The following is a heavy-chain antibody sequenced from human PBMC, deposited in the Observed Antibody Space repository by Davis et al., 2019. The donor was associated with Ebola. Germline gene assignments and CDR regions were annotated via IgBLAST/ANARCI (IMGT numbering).Heavy chain of an antibody. D-gene: IGHD4-23*01. Sequence: SETLSLTCTVSGGSISSYYCSWIRQPPGKGLEWIGEINHSGSTNYNPSLKSRVTISVDTSKNQFSLKVTSVAAADTALYDCVKDKTVAVVPATHAAFDMWGQGTMVIVSS. CDR3: VKDKTVAVVPATHAAFDM. CDR1: GGSISSYY. V-gene: IGHV4-34*01. CDR2: INHSGST. J-gene: IGHJ3*02.